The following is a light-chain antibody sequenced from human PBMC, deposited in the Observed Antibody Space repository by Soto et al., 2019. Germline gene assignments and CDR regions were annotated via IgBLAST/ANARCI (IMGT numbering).Light chain of an antibody. J-gene: IGKJ4*02. V-gene: IGKV3-20*01. CDR1: ESVSLNY. CDR3: QQDGSSPLT. Sequence: EIVLTQSPGTLSLSPGERATLSCRASESVSLNYLAWYQQKPGQTPRVLIYRGSNRATDIPDRCSGSGSRTDFALTISRLEPADFSVYYCQQDGSSPLTVGGGTKVEIK. CDR2: RGS.